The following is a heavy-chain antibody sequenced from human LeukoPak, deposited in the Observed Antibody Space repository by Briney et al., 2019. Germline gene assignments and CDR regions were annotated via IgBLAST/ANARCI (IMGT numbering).Heavy chain of an antibody. CDR3: ARAPYYYGSGTRGDAFDI. V-gene: IGHV4-30-4*01. J-gene: IGHJ3*02. CDR1: GGSISRGDYY. CDR2: IYYSGST. Sequence: SQTLSLTCTVSGGSISRGDYYWSWIRQPPGKGLERIGYIYYSGSTYYNPSLKSRVTISVDTSKNQFSLKLSSVTAADTAVYYCARAPYYYGSGTRGDAFDIWGQGTMVTVSS. D-gene: IGHD3-10*01.